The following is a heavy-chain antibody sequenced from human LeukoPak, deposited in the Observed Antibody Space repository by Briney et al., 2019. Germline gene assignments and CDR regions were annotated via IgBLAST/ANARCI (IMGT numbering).Heavy chain of an antibody. CDR3: ARRAGMNYDILTGYYTVYYFDY. CDR1: GGSISSNNHC. V-gene: IGHV4-39*01. D-gene: IGHD3-9*01. CDR2: VHYRGST. J-gene: IGHJ4*02. Sequence: SETLSLTCSVSGGSISSNNHCWGWIRQPPGKGLEWIGNVHYRGSTYYNPSLKSRVTISVDTSKNQFSLKLSSVTAADTAVYYCARRAGMNYDILTGYYTVYYFDYWGQGTLVTVSS.